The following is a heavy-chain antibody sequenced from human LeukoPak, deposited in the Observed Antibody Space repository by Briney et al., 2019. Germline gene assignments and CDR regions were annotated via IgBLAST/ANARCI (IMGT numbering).Heavy chain of an antibody. J-gene: IGHJ4*02. CDR1: GFTFSSYA. Sequence: AGGSLRLSCAASGFTFSSYAMHWVRQAPGKGLEWVAVISYDGSNKYYADSVKGRFTISRDNSKNTLYLQMNSLRAEDTAVYYCARALYDSSGYYYVGQYGYWGQGTLVTVSS. CDR3: ARALYDSSGYYYVGQYGY. V-gene: IGHV3-30-3*01. CDR2: ISYDGSNK. D-gene: IGHD3-22*01.